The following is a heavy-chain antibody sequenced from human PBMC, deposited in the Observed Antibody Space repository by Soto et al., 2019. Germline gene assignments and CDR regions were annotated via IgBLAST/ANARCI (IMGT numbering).Heavy chain of an antibody. CDR2: VYYNGST. CDR3: ATGVDPANVGY. J-gene: IGHJ4*02. V-gene: IGHV3-53*01. D-gene: IGHD5-18*01. Sequence: VQLVESGGGVIQPWGSLRLSCAASGFIVSENHMTWVRQAPGRGPEWVSTVYYNGSTYNADSVKGRCTISRDNSKNRVYLEMNSLSVEDTAVYYCATGVDPANVGYWGPGTLVTGSS. CDR1: GFIVSENH.